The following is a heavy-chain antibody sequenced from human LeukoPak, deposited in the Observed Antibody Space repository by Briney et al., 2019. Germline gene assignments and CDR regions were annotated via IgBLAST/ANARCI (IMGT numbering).Heavy chain of an antibody. CDR2: IKQDGSEK. V-gene: IGHV3-7*01. D-gene: IGHD6-13*01. CDR3: ASELNIAAADY. J-gene: IGHJ4*02. CDR1: GFTFSSYW. Sequence: GGSLRLSCAASGFTFSSYWMSWVRQAPGKGLEWVANIKQDGSEKYYVDSVKGRFTISRDNAKNSLYLQMNSLRAEDTAVYYCASELNIAAADYWGQGTLVTVSS.